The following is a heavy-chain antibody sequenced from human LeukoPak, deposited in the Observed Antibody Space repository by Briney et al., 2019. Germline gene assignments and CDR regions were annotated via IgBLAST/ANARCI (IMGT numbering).Heavy chain of an antibody. CDR2: IYYSGST. CDR3: ARGWVVPASRGFDWFDP. D-gene: IGHD2-2*01. CDR1: GGSIHSGGFY. V-gene: IGHV4-31*03. Sequence: SETLSLTCTVSGGSIHSGGFYWSWIRQHPGKGLEWIGYIYYSGSTYYNPSLKSRLTISVDTSKNQFSLKLSSVTAADTAVYYCARGWVVPASRGFDWFDPWGQGTLVTVSS. J-gene: IGHJ5*02.